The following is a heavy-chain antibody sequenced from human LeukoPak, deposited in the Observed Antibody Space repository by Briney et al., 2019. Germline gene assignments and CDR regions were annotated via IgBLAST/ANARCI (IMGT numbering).Heavy chain of an antibody. CDR3: ARDRQGIAARGDY. CDR2: ISSSSSYI. J-gene: IGHJ4*02. CDR1: GFTFSSYS. D-gene: IGHD6-6*01. Sequence: GGSLRLSCAASGFTFSSYSMNWVRQAPGKGLEWVSSISSSSSYIYYADSVKGRFTISRDNAKNSLYLQMNSLRAEDTAVYYCARDRQGIAARGDYWGQGTLVTVSS. V-gene: IGHV3-21*01.